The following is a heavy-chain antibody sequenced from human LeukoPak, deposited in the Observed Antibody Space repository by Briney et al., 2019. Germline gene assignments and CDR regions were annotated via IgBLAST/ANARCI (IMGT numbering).Heavy chain of an antibody. D-gene: IGHD1-1*01. J-gene: IGHJ5*02. CDR2: IKQDGSEK. CDR3: AKYIQNVLAVFDP. V-gene: IGHV3-7*05. CDR1: GFTFSTYW. Sequence: GGSLRLSCAASGFTFSTYWMIWVRQAPGKGLEWVANIKQDGSEKYYVDSVKGRFTISRDNAKNSLYLQMNSLRAEDTAIYYCAKYIQNVLAVFDPWGQGTLVTVSS.